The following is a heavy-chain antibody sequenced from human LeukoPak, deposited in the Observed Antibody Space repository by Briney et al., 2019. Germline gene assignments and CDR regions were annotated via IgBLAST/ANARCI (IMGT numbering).Heavy chain of an antibody. CDR1: GYTFTDYY. V-gene: IGHV1-2*02. CDR2: IRPDSGGT. D-gene: IGHD1-26*01. Sequence: ASVKVSCKASGYTFTDYYVYWVRQAPGQGLEWMGWIRPDSGGTNYAQKFQGRVTMTRDTSISTAYMELTRLTSDDTAVYYCARDLAMYSPDLDYWGQGTLVTVSS. J-gene: IGHJ4*02. CDR3: ARDLAMYSPDLDY.